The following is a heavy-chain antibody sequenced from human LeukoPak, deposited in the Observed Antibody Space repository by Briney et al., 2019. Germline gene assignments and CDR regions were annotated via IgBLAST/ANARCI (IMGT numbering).Heavy chain of an antibody. D-gene: IGHD3-22*01. CDR2: ISGSGGST. V-gene: IGHV3-23*01. J-gene: IGHJ4*02. CDR1: GFTFSSYA. Sequence: GGSLRLSCAASGFTFSSYAMSWVRQAPGKGLEWVSAISGSGGSTYYADPVKGRFTISRDNSKNTLYLQMNSLRAEDTAVYYCAKSRITYYYDSSGWYFDYWGQGTLVTVSS. CDR3: AKSRITYYYDSSGWYFDY.